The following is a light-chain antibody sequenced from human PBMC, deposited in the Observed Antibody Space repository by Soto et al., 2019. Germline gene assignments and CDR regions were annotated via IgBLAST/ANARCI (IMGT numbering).Light chain of an antibody. V-gene: IGKV4-1*01. Sequence: DIVMTQSPDSLAVSLGERATINCKSSQSVLYSSNNKNYLAWYQQRPGQPPKLLIYWASTRESGVPDRFSGSGSGTDFTITITSLQAEDVAVYYSHQYESTPPTFGQGTKLEIK. J-gene: IGKJ2*01. CDR1: QSVLYSSNNKNY. CDR3: HQYESTPPT. CDR2: WAS.